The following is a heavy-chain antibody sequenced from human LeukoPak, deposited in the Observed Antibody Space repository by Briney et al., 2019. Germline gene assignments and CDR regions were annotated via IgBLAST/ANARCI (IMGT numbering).Heavy chain of an antibody. Sequence: PGGSLRLSCAASGFTFSSYSMNWVRQAPGKGLEWVSSISSSSSYIYYADSVKGRFTISRDNAKNSLYLQMNSLRAEDTAVYYCARDSPQWYSSSGGSYWGQGTLVTVS. CDR2: ISSSSSYI. D-gene: IGHD6-13*01. CDR3: ARDSPQWYSSSGGSY. CDR1: GFTFSSYS. J-gene: IGHJ4*02. V-gene: IGHV3-21*01.